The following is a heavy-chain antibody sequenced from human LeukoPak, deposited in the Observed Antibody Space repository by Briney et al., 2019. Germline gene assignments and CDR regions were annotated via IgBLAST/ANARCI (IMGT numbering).Heavy chain of an antibody. Sequence: SETLSLTCTVSGGSISSGGYYWSWIRQHPGKGLEWIGYIYYSGSTYYNPSLKSRVTISVDTSKNQFSLKLSSVTAADTAVYYCARDRGAKTSARMITVVKGLAFDIWGQGTMVTVSS. V-gene: IGHV4-31*03. J-gene: IGHJ3*02. CDR3: ARDRGAKTSARMITVVKGLAFDI. D-gene: IGHD4-23*01. CDR1: GGSISSGGYY. CDR2: IYYSGST.